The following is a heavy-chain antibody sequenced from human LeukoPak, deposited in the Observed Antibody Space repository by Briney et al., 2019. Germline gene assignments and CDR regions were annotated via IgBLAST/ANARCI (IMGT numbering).Heavy chain of an antibody. V-gene: IGHV3-74*03. CDR2: TNTDGSST. Sequence: GGSLRLSCAASGFTFSSYWMHWVRQAPGKGLVWVSGTNTDGSSTMYADSVKGRFTIARDNAKNTLYLQMNSLRAEDTAVYYCYGTKAEYWGQGSLVTVSS. J-gene: IGHJ1*01. CDR3: YGTKAEY. CDR1: GFTFSSYW. D-gene: IGHD2-8*01.